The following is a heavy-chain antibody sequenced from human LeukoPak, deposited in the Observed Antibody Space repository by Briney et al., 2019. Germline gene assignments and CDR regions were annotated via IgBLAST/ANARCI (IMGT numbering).Heavy chain of an antibody. CDR2: ISSSGSTI. V-gene: IGHV3-48*04. Sequence: PGGSLRLSCAASGFTFSSYSMNWVRQAPGKGLEWVSYISSSGSTIYYADSVKGRFTISRDNAKNSLYLQMNSLRAEDTAVYYCARDQAPMVRGVTLYYYYYMDVWGKGTTVTVSS. D-gene: IGHD3-10*01. CDR1: GFTFSSYS. CDR3: ARDQAPMVRGVTLYYYYYMDV. J-gene: IGHJ6*03.